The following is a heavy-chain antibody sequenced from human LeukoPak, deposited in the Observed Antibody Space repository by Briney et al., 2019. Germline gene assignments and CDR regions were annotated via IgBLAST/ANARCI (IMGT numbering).Heavy chain of an antibody. J-gene: IGHJ4*02. CDR1: GGSFSGYY. CDR2: INHSGST. Sequence: SETLSLTCAVYGGSFSGYYWSWIRRPPGKGLEWIGEINHSGSTNYNPSLKSRVTISVDTSKNQFSLKLSSVTAADTAVYYCASTYSSGWYRADYWGQGTLVTVSS. CDR3: ASTYSSGWYRADY. D-gene: IGHD6-19*01. V-gene: IGHV4-34*01.